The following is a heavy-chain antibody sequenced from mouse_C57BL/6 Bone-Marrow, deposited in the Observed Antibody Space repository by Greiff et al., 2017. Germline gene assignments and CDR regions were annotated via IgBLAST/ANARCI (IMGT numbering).Heavy chain of an antibody. J-gene: IGHJ4*01. CDR3: AIYYGNYCCAMDY. CDR2: IHPNSGST. D-gene: IGHD2-1*01. V-gene: IGHV1-64*01. Sequence: QVQLQQPGAELVKPGASVKLSCKASGYTFTSYWMHWVKQRPGQGLEWIGMIHPNSGSTNYNAKFKSKATLTVDKSSSTAYMQLSSLTSEDSAVYYCAIYYGNYCCAMDYWGQGTSVTVSS. CDR1: GYTFTSYW.